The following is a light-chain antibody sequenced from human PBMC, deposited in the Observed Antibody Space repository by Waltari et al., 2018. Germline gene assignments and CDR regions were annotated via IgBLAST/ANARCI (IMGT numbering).Light chain of an antibody. CDR1: QTVGSNF. Sequence: DIVLTQSPGTLSLSPGERATLSCGASQTVGSNFLAWFQQRPGQPPRLLIYGVSNRATGIPDRFSGSGSGTDFTLSISRLEPEDFAVYYCHVYGSSLPWTFGQGTKVEVK. J-gene: IGKJ1*01. CDR2: GVS. CDR3: HVYGSSLPWT. V-gene: IGKV3-20*01.